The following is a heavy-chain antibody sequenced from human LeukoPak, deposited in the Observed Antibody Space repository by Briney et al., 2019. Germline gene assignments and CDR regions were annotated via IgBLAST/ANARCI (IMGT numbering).Heavy chain of an antibody. CDR1: GFTFSSYA. CDR2: ISYDGSNK. V-gene: IGHV3-30*03. Sequence: GGSLRLSCAASGFTFSSYAMSWVRQAPGKGLEWVAVISYDGSNKYYADSVKGRFTISRDNSKNTLYLQMNSLRAEDTAVYYCARDQGPIDYWGQGTLVTVSS. CDR3: ARDQGPIDY. J-gene: IGHJ4*02.